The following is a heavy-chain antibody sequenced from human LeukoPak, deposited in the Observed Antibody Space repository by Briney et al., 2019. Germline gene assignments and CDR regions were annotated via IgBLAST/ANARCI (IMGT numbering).Heavy chain of an antibody. Sequence: PGGSLRLSCAASGFTFSSYWMHWVRHAPGKGLVWVSRINGDGSGTSYAASVKGRFTISRDNAKNTLYLQMNSLRVEDTAVYYCASGDAHAFDIWGQGTMVTVSS. CDR2: INGDGSGT. J-gene: IGHJ3*02. CDR3: ASGDAHAFDI. CDR1: GFTFSSYW. V-gene: IGHV3-74*01. D-gene: IGHD3-10*01.